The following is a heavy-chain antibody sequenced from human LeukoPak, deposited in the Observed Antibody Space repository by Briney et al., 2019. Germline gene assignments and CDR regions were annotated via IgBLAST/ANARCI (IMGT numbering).Heavy chain of an antibody. CDR2: ISTSSIYI. CDR1: GFTFSSYE. D-gene: IGHD7-27*01. Sequence: PGGSLRLSCAASGFTFSSYEMNWVRQAPGKGLEWVSSISTSSIYIYYADSVKGRFTISRDNAKNSLYLQVNSLRAEDTAVYYCAREEGGKLGIDYYFDYWGQGTLVTVSS. J-gene: IGHJ4*02. CDR3: AREEGGKLGIDYYFDY. V-gene: IGHV3-21*01.